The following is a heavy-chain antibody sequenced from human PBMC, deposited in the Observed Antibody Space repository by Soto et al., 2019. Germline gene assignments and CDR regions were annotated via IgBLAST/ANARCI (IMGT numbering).Heavy chain of an antibody. D-gene: IGHD1-7*01. CDR2: ITYDGSFQ. CDR3: AKDRVGGTFYTPLAF. Sequence: PGGSVRLSCQASGFNFVNYGMHCVRQAPGKGLEWVAVITYDGSFQYYADSVKGRFTISRDNSKNTLSLHLNTLKPEDTAVYHCAKDRVGGTFYTPLAFWGQGTLVTVSS. J-gene: IGHJ4*02. V-gene: IGHV3-30*18. CDR1: GFNFVNYG.